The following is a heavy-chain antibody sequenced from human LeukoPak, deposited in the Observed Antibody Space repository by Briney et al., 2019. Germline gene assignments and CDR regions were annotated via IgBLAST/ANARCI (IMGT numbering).Heavy chain of an antibody. CDR2: IIPIFGTA. D-gene: IGHD3-3*01. V-gene: IGHV1-69*06. CDR1: GGTFSSYA. J-gene: IGHJ6*03. Sequence: SVKVSCKASGGTFSSYAISWVRQAPGQGLEWMGGIIPIFGTANYAQKFQGRVTITADKSTSTAYMELSSLRSEDTAVYYCARVIPDYDFWSGSAHYYYYYMDVWAKGTTVTVSS. CDR3: ARVIPDYDFWSGSAHYYYYYMDV.